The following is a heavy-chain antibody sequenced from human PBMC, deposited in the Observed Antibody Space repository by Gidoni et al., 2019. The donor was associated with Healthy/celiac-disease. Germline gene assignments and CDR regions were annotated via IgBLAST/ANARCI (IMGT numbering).Heavy chain of an antibody. D-gene: IGHD6-19*01. Sequence: EVQLVESGGGLVQPGRSLRLSCAASGFTFDDYAMHWVRQAPGKGLEWVPGISWNSGSIGYADSVKGRFTISRDNAKNSLYLQMNSLRAEDTALNYCAKGIAVAGIGDAFDIWGQGTMVTVSS. CDR3: AKGIAVAGIGDAFDI. J-gene: IGHJ3*02. V-gene: IGHV3-9*01. CDR2: ISWNSGSI. CDR1: GFTFDDYA.